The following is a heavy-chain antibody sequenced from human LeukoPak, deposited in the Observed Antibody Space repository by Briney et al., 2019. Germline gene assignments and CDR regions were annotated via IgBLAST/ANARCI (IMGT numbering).Heavy chain of an antibody. D-gene: IGHD1-26*01. CDR3: TTDYWDPVEINVWYYYGMDV. CDR1: GFTFGNAW. CDR2: IKSKTDGGTT. J-gene: IGHJ6*02. V-gene: IGHV3-15*01. Sequence: GGSLRLSCAASGFTFGNAWMSWVRQAPGKGLEWVGRIKSKTDGGTTDYAAPVKGRFTISREDSKNTLYLQMNNLKTDDTAVDYCTTDYWDPVEINVWYYYGMDVWGQGTTVTVSS.